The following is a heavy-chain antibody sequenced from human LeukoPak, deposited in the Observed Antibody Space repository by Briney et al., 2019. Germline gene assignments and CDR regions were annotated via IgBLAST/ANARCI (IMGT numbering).Heavy chain of an antibody. CDR3: AKGITFGGVITHDAFDI. CDR1: GFTFSSYA. Sequence: GGSLRLSCAASGFTFSSYAMGWVRQAPGKGLEWVSAISGSGGSTYYADSVKGRFTISRDNSKNTLYLQMNSLRAEDTAVYYCAKGITFGGVITHDAFDIWGQGTMVTVSS. J-gene: IGHJ3*02. D-gene: IGHD3-16*02. V-gene: IGHV3-23*01. CDR2: ISGSGGST.